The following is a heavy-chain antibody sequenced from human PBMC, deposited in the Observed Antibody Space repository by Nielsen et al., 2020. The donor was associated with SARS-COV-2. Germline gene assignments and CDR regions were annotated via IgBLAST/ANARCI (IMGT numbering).Heavy chain of an antibody. Sequence: GESLKISCAASGFTFDDYTMHWVRQPPGKGLGWVSLISWDGASTYYGDSVRGRFTISRDNRKNSLFLQMNSLRTEDTALYYCAKGFSSSSRDYMNVWGKGTTVTVSS. CDR3: AKGFSSSSRDYMNV. CDR2: ISWDGAST. V-gene: IGHV3-43*01. J-gene: IGHJ6*03. CDR1: GFTFDDYT. D-gene: IGHD6-6*01.